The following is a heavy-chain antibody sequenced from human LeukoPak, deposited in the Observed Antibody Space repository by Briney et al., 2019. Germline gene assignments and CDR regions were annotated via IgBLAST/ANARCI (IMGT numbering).Heavy chain of an antibody. J-gene: IGHJ4*02. CDR1: GYSFTTHH. CDR3: ARGRPTNLHGIY. V-gene: IGHV1-8*01. D-gene: IGHD1-14*01. CDR2: MNPGSGNT. Sequence: ASVKVSCKTSGYSFTTHHINWVRQATGQGFEWMGWMNPGSGNTDYAQKFQGRLSMTWDTSTNTAYMELSSLRSEDTAVYYCARGRPTNLHGIYWGQGTLVTVSS.